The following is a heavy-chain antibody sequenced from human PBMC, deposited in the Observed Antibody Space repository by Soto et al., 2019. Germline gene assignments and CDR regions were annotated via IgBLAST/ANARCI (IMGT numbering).Heavy chain of an antibody. CDR3: ARDLYYDILTGYSAPTDAFDI. V-gene: IGHV4-34*01. CDR1: GGSFSGYY. J-gene: IGHJ3*02. D-gene: IGHD3-9*01. CDR2: INHSGST. Sequence: SETLSLTCAVYGGSFSGYYWSWIRQPPGKGLEWIGEINHSGSTNYNPSLKSRFTISRDNSKNTLYLQMNSLRVEDTAVYYCARDLYYDILTGYSAPTDAFDIWGQGTMVTVSS.